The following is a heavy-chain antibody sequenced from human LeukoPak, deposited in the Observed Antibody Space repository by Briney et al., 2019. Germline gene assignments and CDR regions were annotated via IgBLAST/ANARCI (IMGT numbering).Heavy chain of an antibody. D-gene: IGHD2-2*01. CDR3: ATRSCSISACRASSYHCMDF. CDR2: IYSGGST. CDR1: GFTVSSNY. J-gene: IGHJ6*03. V-gene: IGHV3-53*01. Sequence: PGGSLGLSCAASGFTVSSNYMSWVRQAPGKGLEWVSVIYSGGSTYYADSVKGRFTISRDNSKNTLYLQMNSLRAEDTAVYYCATRSCSISACRASSYHCMDFWGKGTTVTVSS.